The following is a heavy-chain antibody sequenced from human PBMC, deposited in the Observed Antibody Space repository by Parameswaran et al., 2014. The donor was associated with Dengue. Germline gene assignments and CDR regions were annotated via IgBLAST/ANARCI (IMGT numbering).Heavy chain of an antibody. Sequence: VRQMPGKGLEWMGIIYPGDSDTRYSPSFQGQVTISADKSISTAYLQWSSLKASDTAMYYCARRTYYYDSSGYYYFDYWGQGTLVTVSS. CDR3: ARRTYYYDSSGYYYFDY. J-gene: IGHJ4*02. V-gene: IGHV5-51*01. CDR2: IYPGDSDT. D-gene: IGHD3-22*01.